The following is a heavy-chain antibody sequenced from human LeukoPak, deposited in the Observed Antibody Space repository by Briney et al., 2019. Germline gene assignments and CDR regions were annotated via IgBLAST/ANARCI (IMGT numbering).Heavy chain of an antibody. Sequence: GEPWKISGKGSGYSFTSYWIGWVRQMPGKGLECMGIFNPGDSDTRYTPPLPGHVPIPAHKPPSTASLQRRSLHASDPALYYCVFDSSGGGIDYWGQGPLVPVSS. CDR1: GYSFTSYW. CDR3: VFDSSGGGIDY. CDR2: FNPGDSDT. D-gene: IGHD3-22*01. J-gene: IGHJ4*02. V-gene: IGHV5-51*04.